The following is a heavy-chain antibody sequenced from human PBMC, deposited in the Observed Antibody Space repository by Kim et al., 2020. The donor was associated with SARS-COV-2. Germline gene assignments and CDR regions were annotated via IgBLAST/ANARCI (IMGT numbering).Heavy chain of an antibody. V-gene: IGHV3-11*05. D-gene: IGHD3-22*01. J-gene: IGHJ6*02. Sequence: GGSLRLSCAASGFTFSDYYMSWIRQAPGKGLEWVSYISSSSSYTNYADSVKGRFTISRDNAKNSLYLQMNSLRAAETAVYYCARDHSTYYYDSSGYYRALTPEYYVSGMDVWGQGTTVTVSS. CDR3: ARDHSTYYYDSSGYYRALTPEYYVSGMDV. CDR1: GFTFSDYY. CDR2: ISSSSSYT.